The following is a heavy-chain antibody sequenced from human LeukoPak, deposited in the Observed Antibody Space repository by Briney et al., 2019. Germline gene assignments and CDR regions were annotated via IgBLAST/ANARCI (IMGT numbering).Heavy chain of an antibody. CDR1: GFTFSSYA. CDR2: ISYDGSNK. CDR3: ARDSGDKGQPIYYFDY. V-gene: IGHV3-30*04. J-gene: IGHJ4*02. D-gene: IGHD3-10*01. Sequence: GGSLRLSCAASGFTFSSYAMHWVRQAPGKGLEWVAVISYDGSNKYYADSVKGRFTISRDNSKNTLYLQMNSLRAEDTAVYYCARDSGDKGQPIYYFDYWGQGTLVTVSS.